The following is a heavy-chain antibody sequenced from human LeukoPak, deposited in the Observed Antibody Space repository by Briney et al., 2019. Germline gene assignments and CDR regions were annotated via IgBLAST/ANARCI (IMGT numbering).Heavy chain of an antibody. CDR1: GFTFSSYG. V-gene: IGHV3-30*18. CDR2: ISYDGSNK. CDR3: AKQSLGYCSSTSCWNYFDY. D-gene: IGHD2-2*01. J-gene: IGHJ4*02. Sequence: GSLRLSCAASGFTFSSYGMHWVRQAPGKGLEWVAVISYDGSNKYYADSVKGRFTISRDNSKNTLYLQMNSLRAEDTAVYYCAKQSLGYCSSTSCWNYFDYWGQGTLVTVSS.